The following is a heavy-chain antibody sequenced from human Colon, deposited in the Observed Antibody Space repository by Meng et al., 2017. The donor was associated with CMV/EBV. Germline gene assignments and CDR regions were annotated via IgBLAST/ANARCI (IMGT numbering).Heavy chain of an antibody. J-gene: IGHJ4*02. CDR3: ARVRDLFRYFDY. V-gene: IGHV4-30-4*08. Sequence: LRLSCTVSGGSISSDDYYWSWIRQPPGKGLEWIGCIYYSGNTYYNPSLKSRITISVDTSKNQFSLKLSSVTAADTAVYYCARVRDLFRYFDYWGQGTLVTVSS. CDR1: GGSISSDDYY. CDR2: IYYSGNT.